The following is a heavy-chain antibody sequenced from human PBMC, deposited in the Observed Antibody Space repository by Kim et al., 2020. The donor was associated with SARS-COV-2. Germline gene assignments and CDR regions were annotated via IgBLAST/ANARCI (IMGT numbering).Heavy chain of an antibody. CDR3: ARGHWNDVYYFDY. J-gene: IGHJ4*02. Sequence: GESLKISCKGSGYSFTSYWISWVRQMPGKGLEWMGRIDPSDSYTNYSPSFQGHVTISADKSISTAYLQWSSLKASDTAMYYCARGHWNDVYYFDYWGQGTLVTVSS. CDR2: IDPSDSYT. CDR1: GYSFTSYW. D-gene: IGHD1-1*01. V-gene: IGHV5-10-1*01.